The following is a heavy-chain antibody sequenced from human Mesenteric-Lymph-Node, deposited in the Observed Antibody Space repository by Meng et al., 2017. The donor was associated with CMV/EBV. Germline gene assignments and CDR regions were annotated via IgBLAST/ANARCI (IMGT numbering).Heavy chain of an antibody. D-gene: IGHD3-3*01. CDR1: TFSSYI. CDR3: ARDPSGALQFLEWLPLDY. CDR2: ITSSSTYM. Sequence: TFSSYIRNWVRQAPGKGLEWVSSITSSSTYMYYADSVKGRFTISRDNAKGSLYLQMNSLRAEDTAVYYCARDPSGALQFLEWLPLDYWGQGTLVTVSS. V-gene: IGHV3-21*01. J-gene: IGHJ4*02.